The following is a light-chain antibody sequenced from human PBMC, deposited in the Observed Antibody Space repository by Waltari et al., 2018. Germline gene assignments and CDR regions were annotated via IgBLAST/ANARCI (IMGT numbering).Light chain of an antibody. CDR1: RSDVGGYNF. V-gene: IGLV2-11*01. CDR3: SSYAGNYVA. Sequence: QSALTQPRSVSGSPGQSVTISCTGTRSDVGGYNFVSWYQQHPGTAPKLIISDVTKRPAGVPDRFSGSKSDNTASLTISGLQAEDEADYYCSSYAGNYVAFGGGTKLTVL. J-gene: IGLJ2*01. CDR2: DVT.